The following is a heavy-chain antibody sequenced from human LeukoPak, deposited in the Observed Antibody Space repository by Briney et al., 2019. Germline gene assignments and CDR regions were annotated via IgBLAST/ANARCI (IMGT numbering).Heavy chain of an antibody. Sequence: GGSLRLSCAASGFTFSSYAMSWVRQAPGKGLEWVSAISGSGGSTYYADSVKGRFTISRDNSMNTLYLQMNSLRAEDTAVYYCAKPGIAAAGTGWFDPWGQGTLVTVSS. CDR1: GFTFSSYA. CDR3: AKPGIAAAGTGWFDP. J-gene: IGHJ5*02. V-gene: IGHV3-23*01. D-gene: IGHD6-13*01. CDR2: ISGSGGST.